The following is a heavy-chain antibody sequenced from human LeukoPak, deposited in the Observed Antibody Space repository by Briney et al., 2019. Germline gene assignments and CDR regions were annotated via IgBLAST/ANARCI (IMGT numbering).Heavy chain of an antibody. J-gene: IGHJ6*03. CDR1: GGSISSSSYY. CDR3: AREIVGAITGYYYYYMDV. D-gene: IGHD1-26*01. Sequence: PSETLSLTCTVSGGSISSSSYYWGWIRQPPGKGLEWIGYIYYSGSTNYNPSLKSRVTISVDTSKNQFSLKLSSVTAADTAVYYCAREIVGAITGYYYYYMDVWGKGTTVTVSS. CDR2: IYYSGST. V-gene: IGHV4-61*01.